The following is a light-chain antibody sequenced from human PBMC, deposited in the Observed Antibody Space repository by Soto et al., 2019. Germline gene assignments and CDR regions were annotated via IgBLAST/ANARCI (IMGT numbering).Light chain of an antibody. CDR3: SSYTSSSTPKYV. V-gene: IGLV2-14*01. CDR2: DVS. CDR1: SSDGVVSNY. Sequence: QPALTQPAPGSGSPGQSITISRPGTSSDGVVSNYVSWDKQHPGKAPKIMIYDVSNRPSGVSNRFSGSKSGNTASLTISGLQAEDEADYYCSSYTSSSTPKYVFVTGTKVTVL. J-gene: IGLJ1*01.